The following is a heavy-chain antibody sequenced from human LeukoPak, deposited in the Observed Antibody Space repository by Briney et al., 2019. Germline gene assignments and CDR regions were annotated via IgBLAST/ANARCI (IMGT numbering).Heavy chain of an antibody. J-gene: IGHJ4*02. V-gene: IGHV1-18*01. CDR3: ARDIVGVGATSGTFDY. CDR1: SYTFTSYG. D-gene: IGHD1-26*01. CDR2: ISAYNGNT. Sequence: ASVKVSCKASSYTFTSYGISWVRQAPGQGLEWMGWISAYNGNTNYAQKLQGRVTMTTDTSTSTAYMELRSLRSDDTAVYYCARDIVGVGATSGTFDYWGQGTLVTLSS.